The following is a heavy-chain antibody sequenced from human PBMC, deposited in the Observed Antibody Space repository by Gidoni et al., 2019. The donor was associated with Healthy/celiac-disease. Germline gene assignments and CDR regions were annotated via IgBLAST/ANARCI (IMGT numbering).Heavy chain of an antibody. Sequence: QVQLVQSGAEVKKPGASVTVSCKASGYTFTSYYMHWVRQAPGQGLEWMGIINPSGGSTSYAQKFQGRVTMTRDTSTSTVYMELSSLRSEDTAVYYCARSITIFGVVSYYMDVWGKGTTVTVSS. CDR1: GYTFTSYY. V-gene: IGHV1-46*01. CDR3: ARSITIFGVVSYYMDV. J-gene: IGHJ6*03. CDR2: INPSGGST. D-gene: IGHD3-3*01.